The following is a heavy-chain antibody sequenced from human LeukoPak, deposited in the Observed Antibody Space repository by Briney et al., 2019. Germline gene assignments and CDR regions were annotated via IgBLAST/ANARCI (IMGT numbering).Heavy chain of an antibody. J-gene: IGHJ4*02. Sequence: PSETLSLTRAVYGGSFSGYYWSWIRQPPGKGLEWIGEINHSGSTNYNPSLKSRVTISVDTSKNQFSLKLSSVTAADTAVYYCRLDSSGYYPDYWGQGTLVTVSS. V-gene: IGHV4-34*01. CDR2: INHSGST. D-gene: IGHD3-22*01. CDR3: RLDSSGYYPDY. CDR1: GGSFSGYY.